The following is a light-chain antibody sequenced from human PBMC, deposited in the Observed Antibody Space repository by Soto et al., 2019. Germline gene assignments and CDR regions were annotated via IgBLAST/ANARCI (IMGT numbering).Light chain of an antibody. CDR1: QDIRDE. J-gene: IGKJ4*01. CDR2: SAS. CDR3: LQHNYCPLT. Sequence: DIRMTQSPSSLSAYVGDRVTITCRASQDIRDELGWYQQRPGKAPKCLIYSASRLQSGVPSRFSGSGSGTEFTLTISSLQPEDSATYYCLQHNYCPLTFGGGTKVEI. V-gene: IGKV1-17*01.